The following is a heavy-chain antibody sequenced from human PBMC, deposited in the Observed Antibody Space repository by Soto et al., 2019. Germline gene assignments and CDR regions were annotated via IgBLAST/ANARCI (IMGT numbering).Heavy chain of an antibody. J-gene: IGHJ6*02. Sequence: ASVKVSCKASGYTFTSYAMHWVRQAPGQRLEWMGWINAGNGNTKYSQKFQGRVTITRDTPASTAYMELSSLRSEDTAAYYCAAAQLPYSEYYGMDVWGQGTTVTVSS. CDR3: AAAQLPYSEYYGMDV. CDR1: GYTFTSYA. V-gene: IGHV1-3*01. CDR2: INAGNGNT. D-gene: IGHD1-26*01.